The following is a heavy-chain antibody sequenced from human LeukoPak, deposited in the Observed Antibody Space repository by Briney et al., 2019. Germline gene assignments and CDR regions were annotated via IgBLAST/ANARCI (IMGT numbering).Heavy chain of an antibody. Sequence: PGGSLRLSCAASGFTFSSYSMNWVRQAPGKGLEWVAVISYDGSNKYYADSVKGRFTISRDNSKNTLYLQMNSLRAEDTAVYYCARDQQGRYYGSGSLPTFYFDYWGQGTLVTVSS. J-gene: IGHJ4*02. D-gene: IGHD3-10*01. CDR2: ISYDGSNK. CDR3: ARDQQGRYYGSGSLPTFYFDY. CDR1: GFTFSSYS. V-gene: IGHV3-30*03.